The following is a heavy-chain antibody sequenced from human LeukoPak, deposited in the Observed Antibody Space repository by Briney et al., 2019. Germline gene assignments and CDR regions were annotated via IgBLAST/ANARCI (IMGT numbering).Heavy chain of an antibody. CDR2: ITSSGSSI. CDR3: ARDSPGWGAFDI. Sequence: PGGSLRLSCAASGFTFRTYNMNWVRQAPGKGLEWVSYITSSGSSIYYADSVKGRFTISRDNAKNSLYLQMNSLRDEDTAVYYCARDSPGWGAFDIWGQGTMVTVSS. J-gene: IGHJ3*02. V-gene: IGHV3-48*02. CDR1: GFTFRTYN. D-gene: IGHD1-26*01.